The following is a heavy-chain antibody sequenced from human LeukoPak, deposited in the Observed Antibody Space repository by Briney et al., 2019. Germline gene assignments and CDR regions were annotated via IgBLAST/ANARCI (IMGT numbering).Heavy chain of an antibody. CDR3: ARVASGYYYGSGNYFDY. D-gene: IGHD3-10*01. J-gene: IGHJ4*02. V-gene: IGHV6-1*01. CDR1: GDSVSSNSAA. Sequence: SQTLSLTCTISGDSVSSNSAAWNWIRQSPSRGLEWLGRTYYRSKWYNDYAVSVKSRITINPDTSKNQFSLQLNSVTPEDTAVYYCARVASGYYYGSGNYFDYWGQGTLVTVSS. CDR2: TYYRSKWYN.